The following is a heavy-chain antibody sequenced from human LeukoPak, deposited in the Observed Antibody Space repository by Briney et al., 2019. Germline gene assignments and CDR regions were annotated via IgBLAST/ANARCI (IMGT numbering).Heavy chain of an antibody. CDR1: GYTFTSYY. J-gene: IGHJ4*02. D-gene: IGHD2-2*01. V-gene: IGHV1-46*01. CDR2: INPSGGST. CDR3: ARDVGEYCSSTNCYASHY. Sequence: GASVKVSCKASGYTFTSYYMHWVRQAPGQGLEWMGIINPSGGSTSYAQKFQGGVTMTRDTSITTAYMELSSLRSDDTAVYYCARDVGEYCSSTNCYASHYWGQGTLVTVSS.